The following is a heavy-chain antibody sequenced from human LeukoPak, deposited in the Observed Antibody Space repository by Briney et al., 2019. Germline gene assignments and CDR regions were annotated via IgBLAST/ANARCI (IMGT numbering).Heavy chain of an antibody. CDR2: IYHSGST. V-gene: IGHV4-30-2*02. CDR1: GGSISSGGYS. Sequence: SQTLSLTCAVSGGSISSGGYSWSWIRQPPGKGLEWIGYIYHSGSTYYNPSLKSRVTISVDTSKNQFSLKLSSVTAADTAVYYCARARHSDFWSGYYTLWFDPWGQGTLVTVSS. J-gene: IGHJ5*02. CDR3: ARARHSDFWSGYYTLWFDP. D-gene: IGHD3-3*01.